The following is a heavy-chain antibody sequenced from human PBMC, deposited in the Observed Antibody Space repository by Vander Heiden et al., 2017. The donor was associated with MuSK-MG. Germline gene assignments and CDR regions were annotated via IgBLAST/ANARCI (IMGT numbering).Heavy chain of an antibody. CDR2: IYYTGTT. CDR3: AVRVVGAIDY. Sequence: LQLQESGPGLVKPTETRSLACAVSGGSISTRTYYWDWTRQPPGKGLEWIGTIYYTGTTSYCPSLKSRVTISVDTSKNQFSLMLSSVTAADTAVYYCAVRVVGAIDYWGQGTLVTVSS. CDR1: GGSISTRTYY. V-gene: IGHV4-39*01. J-gene: IGHJ4*02. D-gene: IGHD1-26*01.